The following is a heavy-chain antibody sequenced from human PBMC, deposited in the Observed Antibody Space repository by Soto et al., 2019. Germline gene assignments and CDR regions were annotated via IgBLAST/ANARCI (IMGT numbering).Heavy chain of an antibody. Sequence: VQLVESGGGVVQPGRSLRLSCAASGFTFSSYGMHWVRQAPGKGLEWVAVISYDGSNKYYADSVKGRFTISRDNSKNTLYLQMNSLRAEDTAVYYCAKDYTYYYYYGMDVWGQGTTVTVSS. CDR3: AKDYTYYYYYGMDV. V-gene: IGHV3-30*18. CDR1: GFTFSSYG. J-gene: IGHJ6*02. CDR2: ISYDGSNK.